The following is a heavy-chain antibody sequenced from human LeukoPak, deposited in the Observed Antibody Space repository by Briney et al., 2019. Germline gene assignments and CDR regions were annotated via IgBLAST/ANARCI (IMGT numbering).Heavy chain of an antibody. Sequence: PSETLSLTCTVSGGSISSSSYYWGWIRQPPGKGLEWIGSIYYSGSTYYNPSLKSRVTISLDTSKNQFSLKLSSVTAADTAVYYCASTYSSGWYLGTNWSDPWGQGTLVTVSS. D-gene: IGHD6-19*01. V-gene: IGHV4-39*01. CDR3: ASTYSSGWYLGTNWSDP. J-gene: IGHJ5*02. CDR1: GGSISSSSYY. CDR2: IYYSGST.